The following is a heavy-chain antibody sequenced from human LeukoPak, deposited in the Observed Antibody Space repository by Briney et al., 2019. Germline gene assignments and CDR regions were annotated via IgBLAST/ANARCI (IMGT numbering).Heavy chain of an antibody. V-gene: IGHV1-8*03. D-gene: IGHD1-1*01. CDR3: ARGNSADH. Sequence: ASVKVSCKAYGYTFTSYDINWMRQATGQGLEWLGRMSSHSGNAAYAQKVQGRITLTRNSSITTAYMELSSRRSDDTAVYYCARGNSADHWGQGTLVTVSS. CDR1: GYTFTSYD. J-gene: IGHJ5*02. CDR2: MSSHSGNA.